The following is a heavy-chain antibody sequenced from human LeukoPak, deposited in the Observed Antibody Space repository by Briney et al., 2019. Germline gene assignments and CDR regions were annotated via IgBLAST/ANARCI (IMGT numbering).Heavy chain of an antibody. CDR1: GGSFSGYY. D-gene: IGHD6-13*01. CDR2: IIHSGST. CDR3: ARGTQQLYDWFDP. V-gene: IGHV4-34*01. J-gene: IGHJ5*02. Sequence: SETLSLTCTVYGGSFSGYYWNWIRQPLGKGLEWIGEIIHSGSTNYNPSLKSRVTISVDTSKNQFSLKLSSVTAADTAVYFCARGTQQLYDWFDPWGQGTLVTVSS.